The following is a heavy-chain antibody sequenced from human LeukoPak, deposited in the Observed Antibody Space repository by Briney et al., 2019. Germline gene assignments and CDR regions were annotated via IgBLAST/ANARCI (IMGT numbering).Heavy chain of an antibody. CDR2: INTNTGNP. CDR1: GYTFTSYA. Sequence: ASVKVSCKASGYTFTSYAMNWVRQAPGQGLEWMGWINTNTGNPTYAQGFTGRFVFSLDTSVSTAYLQISSLKAEDTAAYYCARESGYYDILTGYYNIGWFDPWGQGTLVTVSS. CDR3: ARESGYYDILTGYYNIGWFDP. D-gene: IGHD3-9*01. J-gene: IGHJ5*02. V-gene: IGHV7-4-1*02.